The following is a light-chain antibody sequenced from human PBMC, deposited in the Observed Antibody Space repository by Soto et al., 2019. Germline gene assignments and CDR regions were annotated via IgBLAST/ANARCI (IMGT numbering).Light chain of an antibody. CDR3: QQYKSFPLT. CDR1: QSINSW. CDR2: KAS. V-gene: IGKV1-5*03. J-gene: IGKJ4*01. Sequence: DIQMTQSPSTLSASVGDRVTITCRASQSINSWLAWYQQKPGKAPKLLIYKASTLESGVPSTFSGSGSGTDFTLTISSLQPDDFATYYRQQYKSFPLTFGGGTKVEIK.